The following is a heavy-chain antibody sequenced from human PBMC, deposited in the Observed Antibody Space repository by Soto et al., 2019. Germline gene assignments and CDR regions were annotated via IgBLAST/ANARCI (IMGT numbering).Heavy chain of an antibody. V-gene: IGHV3-53*01. Sequence: QPGGSLRLSCAASGFTVSTDYMSWVRQAPGKGLEWVSLIYSDGTTYYADSVQGRFTISRDNSKNTLYLQMNSLRAEDTAVYYCARIYGDYPSWFDPWGQGTLVTVSS. CDR1: GFTVSTDY. CDR3: ARIYGDYPSWFDP. J-gene: IGHJ5*02. D-gene: IGHD2-21*01. CDR2: IYSDGTT.